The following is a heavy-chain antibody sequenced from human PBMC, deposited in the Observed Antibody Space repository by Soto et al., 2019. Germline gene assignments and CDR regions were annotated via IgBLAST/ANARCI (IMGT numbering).Heavy chain of an antibody. CDR2: IDHSVSA. Sequence: QVQLQESGPGLVKPSQTLSLTCTVSAGSIRSGDYYWTWIRQPPGKGLEWIGYIDHSVSAYYNPSLMSRATISIDTSNNQFSLKMTSVTAADTAVYYCAGELGTFYFDHWGQGTLVTVSS. CDR3: AGELGTFYFDH. V-gene: IGHV4-30-4*01. J-gene: IGHJ4*02. CDR1: AGSIRSGDYY. D-gene: IGHD7-27*01.